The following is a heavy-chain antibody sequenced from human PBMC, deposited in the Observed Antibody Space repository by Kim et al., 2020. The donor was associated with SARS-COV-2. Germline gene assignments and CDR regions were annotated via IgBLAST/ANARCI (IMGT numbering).Heavy chain of an antibody. CDR3: AKVYNILTGFYNLSPIQY. CDR2: ISYDGSNE. J-gene: IGHJ4*02. V-gene: IGHV3-30*18. Sequence: GGSLRLSCAAPGFTFRNYVMHWVRQAPGKGLEWVGAISYDGSNEYYADSVKGRFTISRDNSKNTLYLQMNSLRAEDTAVYYCAKVYNILTGFYNLSPIQYGGQGPLPTVSS. CDR1: GFTFRNYV. D-gene: IGHD3-9*01.